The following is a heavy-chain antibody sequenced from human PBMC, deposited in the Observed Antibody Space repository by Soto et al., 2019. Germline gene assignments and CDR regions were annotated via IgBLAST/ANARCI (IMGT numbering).Heavy chain of an antibody. V-gene: IGHV1-69*02. CDR3: ATSYGSGYRAFDY. D-gene: IGHD3-10*01. J-gene: IGHJ4*02. Sequence: QVQLVQSGAEVKKPGSSVKVSCKASGDTFSFYTINWVRQAPGLGLEWVGRINPILSMSNYAQKFQGRVTMTADKSTSTAYMELRSLRSEDTAMYYCATSYGSGYRAFDYWGQGAPVTVSS. CDR1: GDTFSFYT. CDR2: INPILSMS.